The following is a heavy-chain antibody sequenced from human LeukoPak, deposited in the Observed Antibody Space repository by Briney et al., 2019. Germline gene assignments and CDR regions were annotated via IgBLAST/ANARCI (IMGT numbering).Heavy chain of an antibody. V-gene: IGHV3-7*01. J-gene: IGHJ4*02. Sequence: SGGSLRLSCAASGFTFSTYWMTWVRQFPGKGLERVANIKLDGSDKYYVDSVKGRFTISRDNAKNSLYLQMNSLRAEDTAVYYCARDRGGQSFDYWGQGTLVTVSS. CDR2: IKLDGSDK. CDR1: GFTFSTYW. D-gene: IGHD3-10*01. CDR3: ARDRGGQSFDY.